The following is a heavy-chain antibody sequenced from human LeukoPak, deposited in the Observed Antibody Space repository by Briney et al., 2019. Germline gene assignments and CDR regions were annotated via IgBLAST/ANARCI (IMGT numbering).Heavy chain of an antibody. CDR3: ARLYYGSGSPFDY. CDR2: IYHSGST. CDR1: GDSISSSNW. J-gene: IGHJ4*02. Sequence: SETLSLTCAVSGDSISSSNWWSWVRQPPGKGLEWIGEIYHSGSTNYNPSLKSRVTISVDKSKNQFSLKLSSVTAADTAVYYCARLYYGSGSPFDYWGQGTLVTVSS. D-gene: IGHD3-10*01. V-gene: IGHV4-4*02.